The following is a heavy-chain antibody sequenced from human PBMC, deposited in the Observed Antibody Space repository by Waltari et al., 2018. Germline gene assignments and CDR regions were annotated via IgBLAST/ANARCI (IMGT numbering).Heavy chain of an antibody. D-gene: IGHD2-21*01. CDR2: INPSGGST. CDR1: DYTFTSSY. Sequence: QVQLVQSGAEVKKPGASVKLSCKQSDYTFTSSYIHWVRQAPGQGLEWMGIINPSGGSTIYAQKFQGRVTMTRDTSTSTVYMELSSLRSEDTAVYYCALDTGALWMDVWGQGTTVTVSS. J-gene: IGHJ6*02. CDR3: ALDTGALWMDV. V-gene: IGHV1-46*01.